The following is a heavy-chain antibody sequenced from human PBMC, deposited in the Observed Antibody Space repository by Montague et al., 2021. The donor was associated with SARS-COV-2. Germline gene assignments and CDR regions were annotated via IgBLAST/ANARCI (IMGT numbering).Heavy chain of an antibody. CDR3: AREKRHYCSSTSCYDNYYYYYGMGV. CDR1: GGSISSGGYY. V-gene: IGHV4-31*03. Sequence: TLSLTCTVSGGSISSGGYYWSWIRQHPGKGLEWIGYIYYSGSTCYNPSLKSRVTISVDTSKNQFSLKLSSVTAADTAVYYCAREKRHYCSSTSCYDNYYYYYGMGVWGQGTTVTVSS. D-gene: IGHD2-2*01. CDR2: IYYSGST. J-gene: IGHJ6*02.